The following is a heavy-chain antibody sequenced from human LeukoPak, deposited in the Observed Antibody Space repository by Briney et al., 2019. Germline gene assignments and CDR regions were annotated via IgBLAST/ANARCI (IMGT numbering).Heavy chain of an antibody. CDR1: GFTFSSYW. D-gene: IGHD3-16*01. CDR3: ANGAFRLYYIDV. J-gene: IGHJ6*03. CDR2: INTDGSST. Sequence: PGGSLRLSCAASGFTFSSYWMHGVRQAPGKGLVWVSRINTDGSSTNYADSVKGRFTISRDNAKNTVYLQMDSLRADDTAVYYCANGAFRLYYIDVWGKGTTVTVSS. V-gene: IGHV3-74*01.